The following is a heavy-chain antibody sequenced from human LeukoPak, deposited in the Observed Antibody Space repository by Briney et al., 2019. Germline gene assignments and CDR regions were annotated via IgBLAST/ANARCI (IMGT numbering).Heavy chain of an antibody. CDR1: GFTFSNYG. J-gene: IGHJ4*02. D-gene: IGHD3-22*01. CDR3: ARGYSSGLDFFDY. V-gene: IGHV3-21*01. Sequence: PGGSLRLSCAASGFTFSNYGMNWVRQAPGKGLEWASSISSSGSFIYYADSVKGRFTISRDNAKNSLYLQMNSLRAEDTAVYYCARGYSSGLDFFDYWGQGTLVTVSS. CDR2: ISSSGSFI.